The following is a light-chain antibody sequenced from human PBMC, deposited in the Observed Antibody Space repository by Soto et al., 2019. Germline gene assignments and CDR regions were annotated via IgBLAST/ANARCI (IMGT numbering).Light chain of an antibody. Sequence: DIQMTQSPSSLSASVGDRVTITCQASQGISNYLAWYQQKPGKVPKLLIYAASTLQSGVPSRFSGSGSGTDFTLIISSLQPEDVATYYCQKYNSAPSTFGPGTKVDIK. CDR2: AAS. CDR1: QGISNY. J-gene: IGKJ3*01. CDR3: QKYNSAPST. V-gene: IGKV1-27*01.